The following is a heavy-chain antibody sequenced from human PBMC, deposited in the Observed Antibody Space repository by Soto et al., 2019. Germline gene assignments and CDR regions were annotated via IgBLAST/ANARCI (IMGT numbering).Heavy chain of an antibody. V-gene: IGHV4-4*07. CDR2: IYSSGNT. J-gene: IGHJ5*02. Sequence: SETLSLTCSVSGGTISGYYWTWIRQPAGKGLEWIGRIYSSGNTKYNPSLQSRVTMSLDTSNNQFSLRLTSVTAADTAVYYCARGQRFSDWFDPWVQGTFGTVPQ. CDR1: GGTISGYY. D-gene: IGHD3-3*01. CDR3: ARGQRFSDWFDP.